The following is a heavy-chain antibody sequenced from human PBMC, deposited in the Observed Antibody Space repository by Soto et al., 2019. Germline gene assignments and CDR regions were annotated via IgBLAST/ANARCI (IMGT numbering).Heavy chain of an antibody. J-gene: IGHJ4*02. CDR2: IYYSGST. CDR1: GGSISSSSYY. V-gene: IGHV4-39*01. CDR3: GGTPYGDYGYYFDY. Sequence: QLQLQESGPGLVKPSETLSLTCTVSGGSISSSSYYWGWIHQPPGKGLEWIGSIYYSGSTYYNPSLKRRVTISVDTSKNQFSLKLSTVTAADTAVYYCGGTPYGDYGYYFDYWGQGTLVTVSS. D-gene: IGHD4-17*01.